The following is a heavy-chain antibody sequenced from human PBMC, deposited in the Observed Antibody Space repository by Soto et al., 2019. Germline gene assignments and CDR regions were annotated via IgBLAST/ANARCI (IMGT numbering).Heavy chain of an antibody. CDR2: IYYSGST. V-gene: IGHV4-30-4*01. Sequence: PSETLSLTCTVSGGSISSCDYYWSWIRHPPGKGLEWIGYIYYSGSTYYNPSLKSRVTISVDTSKNQFSLKLSSVTAEDTAVYYCARGITIFGVVRHWFDPWGQGTLVTVSS. J-gene: IGHJ5*02. D-gene: IGHD3-3*01. CDR1: GGSISSCDYY. CDR3: ARGITIFGVVRHWFDP.